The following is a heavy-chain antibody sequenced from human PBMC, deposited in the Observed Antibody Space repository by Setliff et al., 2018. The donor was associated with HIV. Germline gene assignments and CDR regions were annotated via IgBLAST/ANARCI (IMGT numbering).Heavy chain of an antibody. D-gene: IGHD3-3*01. CDR3: ARPLSTSYNFWGDAFAI. V-gene: IGHV4-30-2*01. CDR2: FYHSGNT. CDR1: GASISSGDYS. J-gene: IGHJ3*02. Sequence: SETLSLTCAISGASISSGDYSRSWIRQPPGRDLEWIGYFYHSGNTYYNPSLRSRVTVSVDTSKNQFSLKLTSVTAADTAAYYCARPLSTSYNFWGDAFAIWGQGTLVTVSS.